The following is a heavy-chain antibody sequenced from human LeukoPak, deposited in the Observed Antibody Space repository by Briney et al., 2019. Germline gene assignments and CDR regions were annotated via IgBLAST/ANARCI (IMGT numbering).Heavy chain of an antibody. Sequence: PGGSLRLSCAASGFTFSSYAMSWVRQAPGKGLEWVSAISGSGGSTYYADSVKGRFTISRDNSKNTLYLQMNSLRAEDTAVYYCAKDLSVHSSSPMVNWFDPWGQGTLVTVSS. J-gene: IGHJ5*02. CDR1: GFTFSSYA. CDR3: AKDLSVHSSSPMVNWFDP. V-gene: IGHV3-23*01. CDR2: ISGSGGST. D-gene: IGHD6-13*01.